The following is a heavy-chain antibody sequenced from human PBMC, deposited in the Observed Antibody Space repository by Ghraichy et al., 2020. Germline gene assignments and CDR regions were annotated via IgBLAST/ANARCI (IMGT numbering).Heavy chain of an antibody. V-gene: IGHV4-39*01. J-gene: IGHJ5*02. D-gene: IGHD6-13*01. CDR2: TYYTGSS. CDR3: ARHWRPVYSGSWRSANCFDP. CDR1: GGSISSTSYY. Sequence: SETLSLTCTVSGGSISSTSYYWGWIRQPPGKGLEWIGTTYYTGSSFYNPSLKSRVTISVDRSSNQFSLKVNSVTAADTAVYYCARHWRPVYSGSWRSANCFDPWGQGTLVTVSS.